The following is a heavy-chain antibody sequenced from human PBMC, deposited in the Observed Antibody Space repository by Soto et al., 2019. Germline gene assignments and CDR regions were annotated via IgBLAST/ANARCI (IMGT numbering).Heavy chain of an antibody. J-gene: IGHJ6*02. CDR3: ANLEGITYGMDV. CDR2: ISYDGSNK. D-gene: IGHD6-13*01. Sequence: PGGSLRLSCAASGFTFSSYGMHWVRQAPGKGLEWVAVISYDGSNKYYADSVKGRFTISRDNSKNTLYLQMNSLRAEDTAVYYCANLEGITYGMDVWGQGTTVTVSS. V-gene: IGHV3-30*18. CDR1: GFTFSSYG.